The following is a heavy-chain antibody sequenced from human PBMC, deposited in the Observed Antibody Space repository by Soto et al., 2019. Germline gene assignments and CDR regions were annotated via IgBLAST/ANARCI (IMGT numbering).Heavy chain of an antibody. J-gene: IGHJ6*02. CDR2: IYYSGST. Sequence: SETLSLTCTVSGGSISSYYWSWIRQPPGKGLEWIGYIYYSGSTNYNPSLRSRVTISVDTSKNQFSLKLSSVTAADTAVYYCARDRGRMAIVVVVAATQDDGMDVWGQGTTVTVSS. V-gene: IGHV4-59*01. D-gene: IGHD2-15*01. CDR1: GGSISSYY. CDR3: ARDRGRMAIVVVVAATQDDGMDV.